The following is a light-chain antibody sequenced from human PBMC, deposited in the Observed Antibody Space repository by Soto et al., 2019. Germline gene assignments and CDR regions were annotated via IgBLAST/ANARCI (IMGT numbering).Light chain of an antibody. CDR3: QQRSNWPPFT. Sequence: EVVLTQTPGTLSLSPGGRASLSCRASQSVGTFLAWYQQRPGRAPRLLIYDVSNRATGIPARFSGSGSGTDFTLTISSLEPEDFAVYYCQQRSNWPPFTFGPGTRLEIK. CDR1: QSVGTF. J-gene: IGKJ5*01. V-gene: IGKV3-11*01. CDR2: DVS.